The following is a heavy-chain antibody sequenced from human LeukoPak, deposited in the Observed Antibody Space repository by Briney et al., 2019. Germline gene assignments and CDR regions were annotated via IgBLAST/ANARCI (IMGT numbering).Heavy chain of an antibody. D-gene: IGHD3-3*01. J-gene: IGHJ5*02. Sequence: GGSLRLSCAASGFTFSVSAMHWVRQASGKGLEWVGRIRSKANSYATAYAASVKGRFTISRDDSKNTAYLQMNSLKTEDTAVYYCTRGFLEWLYDWFDPWGQGTLVTVSS. CDR2: IRSKANSYAT. CDR1: GFTFSVSA. V-gene: IGHV3-73*01. CDR3: TRGFLEWLYDWFDP.